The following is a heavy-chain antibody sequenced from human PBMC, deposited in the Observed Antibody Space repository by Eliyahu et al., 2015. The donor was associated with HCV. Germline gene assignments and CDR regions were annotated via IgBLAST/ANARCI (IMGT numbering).Heavy chain of an antibody. V-gene: IGHV4-31*03. D-gene: IGHD3-16*01. CDR1: GGSISXGGYY. CDR2: IYYSWSP. J-gene: IGHJ4*02. Sequence: QVQLQESGPGLVKPSQTLSLTCXVSGGSISXGGYYWSWIRQHPGKGLEWIGYIYYSWSPYYNPSLKSRVTISVDTSKNQFSLKLSSVTAADTAVYYCARVQTLKGGSTSEYYFDYWGQGTLVTVSS. CDR3: ARVQTLKGGSTSEYYFDY.